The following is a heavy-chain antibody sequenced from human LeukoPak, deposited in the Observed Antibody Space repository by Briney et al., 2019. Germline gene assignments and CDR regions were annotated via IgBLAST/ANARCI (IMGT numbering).Heavy chain of an antibody. Sequence: GGALRLSCAASGFTFSSYSMNWVRQAPGKGLGGVSYISSSSSTIYYADSVKGRFTISRDNAKNSLYLQMNSLRAEDTAVYYCAPRGDGGRYYFDYWGQGTLVTVSS. CDR1: GFTFSSYS. J-gene: IGHJ4*02. D-gene: IGHD4-23*01. CDR2: ISSSSSTI. CDR3: APRGDGGRYYFDY. V-gene: IGHV3-48*01.